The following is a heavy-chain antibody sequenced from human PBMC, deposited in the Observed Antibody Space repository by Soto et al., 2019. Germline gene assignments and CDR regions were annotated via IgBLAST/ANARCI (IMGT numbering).Heavy chain of an antibody. D-gene: IGHD1-20*01. CDR2: MNPNSGNT. Sequence: QVQLVQSGAEVKKPGASVKVSCKASGYTFTSYDINWVRQATGQGLEWMGWMNPNSGNTGYAQKFQGRVTMTRHTSISTAYMELSSLRSEDTAVYYCARSLVYYYYYYYMDVWGKGTTVTVSS. V-gene: IGHV1-8*01. CDR3: ARSLVYYYYYYYMDV. CDR1: GYTFTSYD. J-gene: IGHJ6*03.